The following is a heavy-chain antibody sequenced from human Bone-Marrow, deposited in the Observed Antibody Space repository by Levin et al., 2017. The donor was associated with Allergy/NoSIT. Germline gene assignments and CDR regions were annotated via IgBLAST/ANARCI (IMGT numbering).Heavy chain of an antibody. D-gene: IGHD1-14*01. CDR2: ISYTGRT. CDR3: ARRAAGKDWFGR. V-gene: IGHV4-39*01. Sequence: SSETLSLTCIVSGDSISNSAYYWAWVRQAPGEGLEWLASISYTGRTYYSPSLRRRDTISVDTSKNQFSLKVTSVTASATGVYYCARRAAGKDWFGRWGQGTLVTVSS. CDR1: GDSISNSAYY. J-gene: IGHJ5*02.